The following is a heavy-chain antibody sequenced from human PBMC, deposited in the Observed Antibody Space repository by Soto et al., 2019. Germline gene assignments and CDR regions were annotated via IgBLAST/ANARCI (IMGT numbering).Heavy chain of an antibody. D-gene: IGHD3-3*01. CDR2: IYPGDSDT. V-gene: IGHV5-51*01. Sequence: PEESLKISCKGSGYSSTSYWIGWVRQMPGKGLEWMGIIYPGDSDTRYSPSFQGQVTISADKSISTAYLQWSSLKASDTAMYYCARRITIFGVVITYYFDYWGQGTLVTVSS. CDR3: ARRITIFGVVITYYFDY. CDR1: GYSSTSYW. J-gene: IGHJ4*02.